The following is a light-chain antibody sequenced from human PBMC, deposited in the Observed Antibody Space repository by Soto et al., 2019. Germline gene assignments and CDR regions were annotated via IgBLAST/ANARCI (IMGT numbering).Light chain of an antibody. J-gene: IGLJ2*01. Sequence: QSVLTQPPSASGTPGQRVTISCSGDTSNIGTNTVNWYQQVPGTAPNLLLYHNTQRPSGCPVRFSGSKSEASASLSISGLQSEDEADYYCAAWDDSRSGVIFGAGTKLTVL. CDR1: TSNIGTNT. CDR3: AAWDDSRSGVI. V-gene: IGLV1-44*01. CDR2: HNT.